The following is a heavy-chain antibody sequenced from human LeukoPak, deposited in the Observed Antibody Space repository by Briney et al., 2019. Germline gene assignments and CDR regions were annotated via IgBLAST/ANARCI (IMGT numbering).Heavy chain of an antibody. D-gene: IGHD5-24*01. CDR3: AREKRWLQLGDAFDI. CDR2: ISAYNGNT. CDR1: GYTFTSYG. J-gene: IGHJ3*02. Sequence: ASVKVSCKASGYTFTSYGISWVRQAPGQGLEWMGWISAYNGNTNYAQKLQGRVTMTTDTSTSTAYMELRSLRSDDTAVYYCAREKRWLQLGDAFDIWGQGTMVTVSS. V-gene: IGHV1-18*01.